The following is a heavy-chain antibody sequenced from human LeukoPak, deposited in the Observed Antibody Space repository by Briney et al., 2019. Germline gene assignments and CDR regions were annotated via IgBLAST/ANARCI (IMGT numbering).Heavy chain of an antibody. CDR2: INPSGGST. J-gene: IGHJ4*02. Sequence: GASVKVSCKASGYTFTSYYMHWVRQAPGQGLEWMGTINPSGGSTSYAQKFQGRVTMTRDTSTSTVYMELSSLRSEDTAVYYCARDPLHRHPGYWGQGTLVTVSS. CDR3: ARDPLHRHPGY. V-gene: IGHV1-46*01. CDR1: GYTFTSYY.